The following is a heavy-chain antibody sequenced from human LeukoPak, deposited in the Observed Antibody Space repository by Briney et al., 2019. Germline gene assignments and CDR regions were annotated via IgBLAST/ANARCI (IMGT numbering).Heavy chain of an antibody. CDR3: ARAGEVYNSGSYLEY. V-gene: IGHV1-18*01. J-gene: IGHJ4*02. D-gene: IGHD6-19*01. CDR1: GYTFTSYG. Sequence: GASVKVSCKASGYTFTSYGISWVRQAPGQGLEWMGWISTYSGNTNYAQKLQGRVTMTTDTSTSTAYMELSSLRSEDTAVYYCARAGEVYNSGSYLEYWGQGTLVTVSS. CDR2: ISTYSGNT.